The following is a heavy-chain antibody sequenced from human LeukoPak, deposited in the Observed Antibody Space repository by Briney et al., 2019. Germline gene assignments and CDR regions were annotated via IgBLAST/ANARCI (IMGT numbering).Heavy chain of an antibody. CDR1: GFTFSNYA. CDR2: ITSGGST. Sequence: GGSLRLSCAASGFTFSNYAMSWVRQAPGKGLQWVSTITSGGSTYYADSVKGRFTIPRDSPKNTLYLQMNSLRAEDTAVYYCAKSRYTSSNTNDYWGQGTLVTVSS. J-gene: IGHJ4*02. CDR3: AKSRYTSSNTNDY. D-gene: IGHD2-2*02. V-gene: IGHV3-23*01.